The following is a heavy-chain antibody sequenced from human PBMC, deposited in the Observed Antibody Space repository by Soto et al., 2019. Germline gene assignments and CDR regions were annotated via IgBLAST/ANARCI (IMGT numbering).Heavy chain of an antibody. V-gene: IGHV4-59*01. CDR2: IYYSGST. D-gene: IGHD6-13*01. Sequence: QVQLQESGPGLVKPSETLSLTCTVSGGSISSYYWSWIRQPPGKGLERIGYIYYSGSTNYNPFLKSRVTISVDTSKNQFSLKLSSVTAADTAVYYCARDPSIAAAGTRIGWFDPWGQGTLVTVSS. CDR3: ARDPSIAAAGTRIGWFDP. J-gene: IGHJ5*02. CDR1: GGSISSYY.